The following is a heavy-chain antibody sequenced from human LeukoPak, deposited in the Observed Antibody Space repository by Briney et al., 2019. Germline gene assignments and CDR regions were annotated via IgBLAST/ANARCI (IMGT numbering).Heavy chain of an antibody. CDR1: EYTFASYD. CDR2: MNPSSGNT. Sequence: ASVKVSCKASEYTFASYDINWVRQATGQGPEWMGWMNPSSGNTGYAQTFQGRVSMTRDTSTNTAYLELSSLRSEDTTVYYCATHTYYYSSGSFAYWGQGTLVTVSS. D-gene: IGHD3-10*01. J-gene: IGHJ4*02. CDR3: ATHTYYYSSGSFAY. V-gene: IGHV1-8*01.